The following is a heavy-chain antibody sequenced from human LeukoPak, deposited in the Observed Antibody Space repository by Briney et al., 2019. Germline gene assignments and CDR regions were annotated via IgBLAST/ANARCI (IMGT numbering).Heavy chain of an antibody. Sequence: ASVMVSCMASGYTFTSYYMHWVRQAPGQGLEWMGLINPSGGSTSYAQKLQGRVTMTSDMYTSTVYMELSSLRSEDTAVYYCARAHSNYPDYWGQGTLVTVSS. CDR1: GYTFTSYY. J-gene: IGHJ4*02. V-gene: IGHV1-46*01. CDR2: INPSGGST. CDR3: ARAHSNYPDY. D-gene: IGHD4-11*01.